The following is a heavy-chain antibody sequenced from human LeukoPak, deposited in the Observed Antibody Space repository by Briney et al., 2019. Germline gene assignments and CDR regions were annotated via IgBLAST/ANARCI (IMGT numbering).Heavy chain of an antibody. CDR1: GYSISSGYYW. Sequence: TLSLTCTVSGYSISSGYYWGWIRQPPGKAPEWLALIYWDDDKRYSPSLKSRLTITKDTSKNQVVLTLTNMDPVDTATYYCVHCVGHNYGFVDYWGQGTLVTTSS. V-gene: IGHV2-5*02. J-gene: IGHJ4*02. D-gene: IGHD5-18*01. CDR3: VHCVGHNYGFVDY. CDR2: IYWDDDK.